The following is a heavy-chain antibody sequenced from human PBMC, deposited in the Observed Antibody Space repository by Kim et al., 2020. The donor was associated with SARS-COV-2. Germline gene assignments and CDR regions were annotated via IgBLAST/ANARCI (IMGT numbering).Heavy chain of an antibody. CDR3: ARDMITFGGVIVAAFDY. D-gene: IGHD3-16*02. CDR2: ISSSSSYI. V-gene: IGHV3-21*01. CDR1: GFTFSSYS. J-gene: IGHJ4*02. Sequence: GGSLRLSCAASGFTFSSYSMNWVRQAPGKGLEWVSSISSSSSYIYYADSVKGRFTISRDNAKNSLYLQMNSLRAEDTAVYYCARDMITFGGVIVAAFDYWGQGTLVTVSS.